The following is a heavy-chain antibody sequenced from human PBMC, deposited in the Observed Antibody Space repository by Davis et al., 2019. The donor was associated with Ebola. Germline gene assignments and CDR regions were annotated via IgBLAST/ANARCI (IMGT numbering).Heavy chain of an antibody. CDR3: TSTYSSHDY. Sequence: GGSLRLSCAASGFTFSSYGMHWVRQAPGKGLEWVAVISYDGSNKYYADSVKGRFTISRDNSKNTLYLQMNSLKTEDTAVYYCTSTYSSHDYWGQGTLVTVSS. CDR1: GFTFSSYG. V-gene: IGHV3-30*03. D-gene: IGHD6-13*01. CDR2: ISYDGSNK. J-gene: IGHJ4*02.